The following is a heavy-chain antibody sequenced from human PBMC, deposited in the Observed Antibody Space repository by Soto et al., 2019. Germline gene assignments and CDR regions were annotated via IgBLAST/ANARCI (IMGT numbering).Heavy chain of an antibody. CDR1: GFTFSSYW. V-gene: IGHV3-7*01. CDR2: IKQDGSEK. D-gene: IGHD3-10*01. CDR3: AREGGGSGSYYDYYYYYGMDV. J-gene: IGHJ6*02. Sequence: TGGSLRLSCAASGFTFSSYWMSWVRQAPGKGLEWVANIKQDGSEKYYVDSVKGRFTISRDNAKNSLYLQMNSLRAEDTAVYYCAREGGGSGSYYDYYYYYGMDVWGQGTTVTVSS.